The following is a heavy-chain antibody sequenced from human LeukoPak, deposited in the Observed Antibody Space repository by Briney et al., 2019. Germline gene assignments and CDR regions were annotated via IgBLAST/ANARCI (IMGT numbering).Heavy chain of an antibody. CDR2: ISSSSSYI. J-gene: IGHJ4*02. CDR3: ASPKREYQLLPVY. Sequence: LGGSLRLSCAASGFTFSSYSMNWVRQAPGRGLEWVSSISSSSSYIYYADSVKGRFTISRDNAKNSLYLQMNSLRAEDTAVYYCASPKREYQLLPVYWGQGTLVTVSS. CDR1: GFTFSSYS. D-gene: IGHD2-2*01. V-gene: IGHV3-21*01.